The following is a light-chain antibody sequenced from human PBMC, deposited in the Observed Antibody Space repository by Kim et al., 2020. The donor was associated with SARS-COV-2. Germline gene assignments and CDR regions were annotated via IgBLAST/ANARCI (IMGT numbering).Light chain of an antibody. CDR1: SGSIASNY. J-gene: IGLJ3*02. Sequence: NFMLTQPHSVSEYPGKTVTISCTRSSGSIASNYVQWYQQRPGSSPSTVIYEDNQRPSGVPDRFSGSIDSSSNSASLTISGLKTEDEADYYCQSYDSSYPLVFGGGTQLTVL. CDR2: EDN. CDR3: QSYDSSYPLV. V-gene: IGLV6-57*01.